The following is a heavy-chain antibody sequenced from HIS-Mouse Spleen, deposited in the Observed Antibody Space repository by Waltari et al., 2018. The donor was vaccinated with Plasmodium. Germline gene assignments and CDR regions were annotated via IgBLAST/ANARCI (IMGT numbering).Heavy chain of an antibody. D-gene: IGHD6-13*01. CDR2: IKQDGSEK. CDR3: ARGRYSSSWYYFDY. V-gene: IGHV3-7*01. CDR1: GFTFSSYW. Sequence: EVQLVESGGGLVQPGGSLRLSCAASGFTFSSYWMSWVRQAPGKGLEWGANIKQDGSEKYYVDSVKGRFTISRDNAKNSLYLQMNSLRAEDTAVYYCARGRYSSSWYYFDYWGQGTLVTVSS. J-gene: IGHJ4*02.